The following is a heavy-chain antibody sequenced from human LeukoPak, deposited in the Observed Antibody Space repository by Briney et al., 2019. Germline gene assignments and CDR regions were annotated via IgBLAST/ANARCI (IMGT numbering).Heavy chain of an antibody. V-gene: IGHV4-34*01. D-gene: IGHD6-19*01. CDR3: ARAPIAVAGINYFDY. CDR1: GGSSSGYY. J-gene: IGHJ4*02. Sequence: SETLSLTCAVYGGSSSGYYWSWIRQPPGKGLEWIGEINHSGSTNYNPSLESRVTISVDTSKNQFSLKLSSVTAADTAVYYCARAPIAVAGINYFDYWGQGTLVTVSS. CDR2: INHSGST.